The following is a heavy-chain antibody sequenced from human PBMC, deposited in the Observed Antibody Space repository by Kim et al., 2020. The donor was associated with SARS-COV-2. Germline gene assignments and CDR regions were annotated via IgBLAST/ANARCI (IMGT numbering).Heavy chain of an antibody. Sequence: GGSLRLSCAASGFTVSSNYMSWVRQAPGKGLEWVSVIYSGGSTYYADSVKGRFTISRDNSKNTLYLQMNSLRAEDTAVYYCARAGGDYGSGSYYYGYWGQGTLVTVSS. V-gene: IGHV3-66*01. CDR3: ARAGGDYGSGSYYYGY. J-gene: IGHJ4*02. CDR2: IYSGGST. D-gene: IGHD3-10*01. CDR1: GFTVSSNY.